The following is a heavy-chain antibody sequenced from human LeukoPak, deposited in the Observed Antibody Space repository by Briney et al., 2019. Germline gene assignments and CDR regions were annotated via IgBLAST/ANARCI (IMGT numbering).Heavy chain of an antibody. D-gene: IGHD4-17*01. CDR3: AKNFLRDDYGDYGGVDY. V-gene: IGHV3-30-3*02. J-gene: IGHJ4*02. CDR1: GFTFSSYA. CDR2: ISYDGSNK. Sequence: GGSLRLSCAASGFTFSSYAMHWVRQAPGXGLEWVAVISYDGSNKYYADSVKGRFTISRDNSKNTLYLQMNSLRAEDTAVYYCAKNFLRDDYGDYGGVDYWGQGTLVTVSS.